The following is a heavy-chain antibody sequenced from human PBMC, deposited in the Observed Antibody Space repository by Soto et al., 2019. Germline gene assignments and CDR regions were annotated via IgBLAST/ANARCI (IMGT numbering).Heavy chain of an antibody. CDR3: ARDHLRFLEWLSIFDY. Sequence: VGSLRLSCAASGFTFRSYSMNWVRQAPGKGPEWVSSIGNNGDHIYYADSVRGRFTISRDNAKNSVYLQMNSLRAEDTAVYYCARDHLRFLEWLSIFDYWGQGALVTVSS. V-gene: IGHV3-21*01. CDR1: GFTFRSYS. CDR2: IGNNGDHI. D-gene: IGHD3-3*01. J-gene: IGHJ4*02.